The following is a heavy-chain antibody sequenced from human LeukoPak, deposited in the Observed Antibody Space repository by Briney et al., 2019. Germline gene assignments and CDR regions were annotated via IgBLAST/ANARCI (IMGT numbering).Heavy chain of an antibody. CDR3: ARRASRSYYFDY. V-gene: IGHV3-11*04. J-gene: IGHJ4*02. Sequence: GGSLRLSRAASGFTFSDYYMSWIRQAPGKGLEWVSYISSSGSTIYYADSVKGRFTISRDNAKNSLYLQMNSLRAEDTAVYYCARRASRSYYFDYWGQGTLVTVSS. CDR1: GFTFSDYY. CDR2: ISSSGSTI. D-gene: IGHD2/OR15-2a*01.